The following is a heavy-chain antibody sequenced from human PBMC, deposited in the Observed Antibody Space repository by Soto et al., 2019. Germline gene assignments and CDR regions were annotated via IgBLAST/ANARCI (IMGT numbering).Heavy chain of an antibody. D-gene: IGHD1-1*01. CDR3: ARAGTPSAHYYYGMDV. CDR2: IIPIFGTA. Sequence: SVKVSCKASGGTFSSYSISWVRQAPGQGLEWMGGIIPIFGTANYAQKFQGRVTITADKSTSTAYMELSSLRSEDTAVYYCARAGTPSAHYYYGMDVWGQGTTVTVSS. V-gene: IGHV1-69*06. J-gene: IGHJ6*02. CDR1: GGTFSSYS.